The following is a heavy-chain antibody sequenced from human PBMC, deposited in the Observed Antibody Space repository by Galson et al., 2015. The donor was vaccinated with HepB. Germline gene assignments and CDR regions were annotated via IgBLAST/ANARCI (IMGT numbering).Heavy chain of an antibody. J-gene: IGHJ2*01. V-gene: IGHV4-59*12. D-gene: IGHD6-13*01. Sequence: ETLSLTCTVSVGSINYYYWSWIRQSPGRGLEWIGYISDSGNTNYHPSLKSRVTISVDRSKNQFSLKLSSVTAADTAVYYCARSYSSSWSYTYWYFDLWGRSTLVTVSS. CDR3: ARSYSSSWSYTYWYFDL. CDR1: VGSINYYY. CDR2: ISDSGNT.